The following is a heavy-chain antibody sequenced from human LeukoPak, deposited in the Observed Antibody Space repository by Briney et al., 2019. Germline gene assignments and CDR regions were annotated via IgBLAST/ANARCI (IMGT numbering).Heavy chain of an antibody. Sequence: PSETLSLTCTVSGGSISSYYWSWIRQPPGKGLEWIGYIYYSGSTNYNPSLKSRVTISVDTSKNQFSLKLSSVTAADTAVYYCARRKWSSGEDYWGQGTLVTVSS. V-gene: IGHV4-59*01. CDR3: ARRKWSSGEDY. CDR2: IYYSGST. J-gene: IGHJ4*02. D-gene: IGHD3-10*01. CDR1: GGSISSYY.